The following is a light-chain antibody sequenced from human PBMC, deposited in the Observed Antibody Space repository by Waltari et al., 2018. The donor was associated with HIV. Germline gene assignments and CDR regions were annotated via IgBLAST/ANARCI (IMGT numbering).Light chain of an antibody. CDR2: NTN. J-gene: IGLJ3*02. CDR1: SGSVPSSYY. V-gene: IGLV8-61*01. CDR3: LLYMGSGVWV. Sequence: QTVVTQEPSFSVSPGGTVTLTCGVSSGSVPSSYYPSWNQQTPGQAPRTLITNTNTRSSGVPDRFSGSILGNRAALTITGAQADDESAYYCLLYMGSGVWVFGGGTKLTVL.